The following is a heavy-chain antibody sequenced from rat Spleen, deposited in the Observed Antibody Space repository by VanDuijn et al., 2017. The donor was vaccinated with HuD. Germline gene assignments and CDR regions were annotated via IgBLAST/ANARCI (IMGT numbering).Heavy chain of an antibody. CDR1: GFTFSDYY. J-gene: IGHJ2*01. D-gene: IGHD3-8*01. V-gene: IGHV5-29*01. Sequence: EVQLVESDGGLVQPGRSLKLSCAASGFTFSDYYMAWVRQAPTKGLEWVATINYDGSSTYYRDSVKGRFTISRENAKSTLYLQMNSLRSEDTATYYCASLTYPHYWGQGVMVTVSS. CDR3: ASLTYPHY. CDR2: INYDGSST.